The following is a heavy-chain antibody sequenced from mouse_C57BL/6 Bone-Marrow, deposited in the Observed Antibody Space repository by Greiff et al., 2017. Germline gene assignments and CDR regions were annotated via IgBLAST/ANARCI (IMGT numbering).Heavy chain of an antibody. Sequence: QVQLQQPGAELVKPGASVKMSCKASGYTFTSYWITWVKQRPGQGLEWMGDIYPGSGSTNYNEKFKSKATLTVDTSSSTAYRQLSSLTSEDSAVYYCARPYYSNYWYFDVWGTGTTVTVSS. D-gene: IGHD2-5*01. CDR1: GYTFTSYW. V-gene: IGHV1-55*01. J-gene: IGHJ1*03. CDR3: ARPYYSNYWYFDV. CDR2: IYPGSGST.